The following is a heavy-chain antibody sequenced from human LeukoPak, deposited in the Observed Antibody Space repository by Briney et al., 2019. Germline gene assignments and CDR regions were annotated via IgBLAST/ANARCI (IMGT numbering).Heavy chain of an antibody. Sequence: GGSLRLSCAGSGFTVSNYAMSWVRQAPGKGLEWVSGISGSGGSTYYADSVKGRFTISRDNSKNTVYLQMNSLRAEDTAVYYCAKDPVVPAAIADYWGQGTLVTVSS. D-gene: IGHD2-2*01. V-gene: IGHV3-23*01. J-gene: IGHJ4*02. CDR3: AKDPVVPAAIADY. CDR1: GFTVSNYA. CDR2: ISGSGGST.